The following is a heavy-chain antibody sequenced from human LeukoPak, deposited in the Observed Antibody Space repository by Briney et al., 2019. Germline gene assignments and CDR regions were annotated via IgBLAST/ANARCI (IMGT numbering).Heavy chain of an antibody. CDR2: ISAYNGNT. Sequence: ASVKVSCKASGCTFTSYGISWVRQAPGQGLEWMGWISAYNGNTNYAQKLQGRVTMTTDTSTSTAYMELRSLRSDDTAVYYCARAYYDFWSGYLDWFDPWGQGTLVTVSS. CDR3: ARAYYDFWSGYLDWFDP. J-gene: IGHJ5*02. D-gene: IGHD3-3*01. V-gene: IGHV1-18*01. CDR1: GCTFTSYG.